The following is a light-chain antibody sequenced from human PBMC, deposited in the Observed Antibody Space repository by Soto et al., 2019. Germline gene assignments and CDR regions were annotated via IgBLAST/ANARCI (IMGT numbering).Light chain of an antibody. J-gene: IGKJ5*01. CDR3: QQRSNSPPWIT. V-gene: IGKV3-15*01. CDR2: GAS. CDR1: QNVLSN. Sequence: MTQSPATLSVSPVARVTFSCRARQNVLSNLAWYQQKPGQAPRLLIYGASTRATGIPARFSGSGPGTEFTLTISSLEPEDSAVYYCQQRSNSPPWITFGQGTRLEIK.